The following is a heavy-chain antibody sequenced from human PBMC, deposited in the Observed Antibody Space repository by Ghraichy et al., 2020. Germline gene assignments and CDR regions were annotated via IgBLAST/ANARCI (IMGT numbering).Heavy chain of an antibody. D-gene: IGHD3-10*01. CDR3: ARAAVLLLYYYYGMDV. CDR1: GYTFTGYY. V-gene: IGHV1-2*02. J-gene: IGHJ6*02. CDR2: INPNSGGT. Sequence: ASVKVSCKASGYTFTGYYMHWVRQAPGQGLEWMGWINPNSGGTNYAQKFQGRVTMTRDTSISTAYMELSRPRSDDTAVYYCARAAVLLLYYYYGMDVWGQGTTVTVSS.